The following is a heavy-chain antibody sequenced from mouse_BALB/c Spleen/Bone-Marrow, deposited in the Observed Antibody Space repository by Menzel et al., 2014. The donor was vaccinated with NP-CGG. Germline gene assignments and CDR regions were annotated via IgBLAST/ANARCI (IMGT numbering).Heavy chain of an antibody. CDR1: GFNIKDTY. J-gene: IGHJ3*01. CDR3: AVYDYEGFAY. CDR2: IDPANGNT. V-gene: IGHV14-3*02. D-gene: IGHD2-4*01. Sequence: VQLQQSGAELVKPGASVKLSCTASGFNIKDTYMHWVKQRPEQGLEWIGRIDPANGNTKYDPKFQGKATITADTSSNTSFLQLSSLTSEDTAVYYCAVYDYEGFAYWGQGTLVTVSA.